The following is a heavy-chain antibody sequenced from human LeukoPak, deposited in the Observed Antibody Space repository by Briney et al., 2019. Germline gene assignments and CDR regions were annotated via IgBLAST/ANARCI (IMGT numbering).Heavy chain of an antibody. J-gene: IGHJ4*02. CDR2: ISYDGRNK. CDR3: AKEYPYSSSWRRVYYFDY. V-gene: IGHV3-30*18. Sequence: GGSLRPSCAASGFTFSSYGMHWVRQAPGKGLEWVAVISYDGRNKYYADSVKGRFTISRDNSKNTLYLQMNSLRAEDTAVYYCAKEYPYSSSWRRVYYFDYWGQGTLVTVSS. CDR1: GFTFSSYG. D-gene: IGHD6-13*01.